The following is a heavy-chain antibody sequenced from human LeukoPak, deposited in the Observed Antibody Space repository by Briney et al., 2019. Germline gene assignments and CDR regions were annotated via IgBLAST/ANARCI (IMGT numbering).Heavy chain of an antibody. D-gene: IGHD1-26*01. J-gene: IGHJ4*02. CDR2: IWYDGSNK. V-gene: IGHV3-33*06. CDR1: GFTFSSYG. CDR3: AKDIVGATLGRLDY. Sequence: PGRSLTLSCAASGFTFSSYGMHWGRQAPGKGREWGAVIWYDGSNKYYAYSVKGRFTIYRDNSKNTLYLEMNSLRAEDKDVYYCAKDIVGATLGRLDYWGQGTLVTVSS.